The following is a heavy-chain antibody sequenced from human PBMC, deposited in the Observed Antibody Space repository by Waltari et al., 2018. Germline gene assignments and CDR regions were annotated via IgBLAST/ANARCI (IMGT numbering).Heavy chain of an antibody. CDR2: IKPDGSQK. J-gene: IGHJ4*02. CDR3: ARAPTYYSESSPFY. Sequence: EVHLVESGGGLVQPGGSLRLTCAASGFTLSYYWMTWVRQLPGKGLEWLAKIKPDGSQKYYVDSVQGRFTISRDNAKNSLYLEMNSLRAEDTAVYYCARAPTYYSESSPFYWGQGTLVTVSS. D-gene: IGHD3-22*01. V-gene: IGHV3-7*01. CDR1: GFTLSYYW.